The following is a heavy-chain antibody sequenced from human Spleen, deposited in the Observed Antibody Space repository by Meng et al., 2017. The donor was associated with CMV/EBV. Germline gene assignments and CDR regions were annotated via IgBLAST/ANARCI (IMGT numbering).Heavy chain of an antibody. CDR3: ARVRYREQLVPLDY. Sequence: ASVKVSCKASGYTFTSFGISWVRQAPGQGLEWMGRISPYNGNTNYAQKLQGRVTMTTDTSTSTAYMELRSLRSDDTAVYYCARVRYREQLVPLDYWGQGTLVTVPQ. CDR1: GYTFTSFG. CDR2: ISPYNGNT. D-gene: IGHD6-6*01. V-gene: IGHV1-18*01. J-gene: IGHJ4*02.